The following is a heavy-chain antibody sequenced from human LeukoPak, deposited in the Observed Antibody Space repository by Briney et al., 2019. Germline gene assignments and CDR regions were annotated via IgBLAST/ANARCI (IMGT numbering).Heavy chain of an antibody. V-gene: IGHV4-38-2*02. CDR2: FYHSGST. J-gene: IGHJ5*02. D-gene: IGHD3-16*02. CDR3: ARGDYDYVWGSYRYPFFDP. Sequence: SETLSLTCTVSGYSISSGYYWGWIRQPPGKGLEWIGSFYHSGSTYYNPSLKSRVTISVDTSKNQFSLKLSSVTAADTALYYCARGDYDYVWGSYRYPFFDPWGQGTLVTVSS. CDR1: GYSISSGYY.